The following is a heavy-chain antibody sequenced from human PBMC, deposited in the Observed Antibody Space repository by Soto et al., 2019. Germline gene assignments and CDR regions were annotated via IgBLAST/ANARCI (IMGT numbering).Heavy chain of an antibody. CDR2: IRGKTNNYAT. D-gene: IGHD2-8*02. CDR1: GFPLSDSA. Sequence: EVHLVESGGGLVQPGGSLKLACLASGFPLSDSAIHWVRKASGKGLEWVGRIRGKTNNYATTYGAPVRGRFTLSRDNSKNTAYLQMNNRESEDAAVYYCTRHAGGQVEHSFYYSFMDVWGKGTTVSV. V-gene: IGHV3-73*01. CDR3: TRHAGGQVEHSFYYSFMDV. J-gene: IGHJ6*03.